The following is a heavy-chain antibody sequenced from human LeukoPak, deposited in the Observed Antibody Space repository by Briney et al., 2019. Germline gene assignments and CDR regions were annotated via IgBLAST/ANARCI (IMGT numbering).Heavy chain of an antibody. CDR2: GSSDGTTT. D-gene: IGHD1-14*01. J-gene: IGHJ4*02. CDR1: GFTFSTYW. CDR3: ARDADGPGSLIDY. V-gene: IGHV3-74*01. Sequence: GGSLRLSCTASGFTFSTYWMQWVRQAPGKGLEWVSRGSSDGTTTTYADSVKGRFTMFRDNGKNTLYLQMNSLRAEDTAVYYCARDADGPGSLIDYWGQGTLDTVSS.